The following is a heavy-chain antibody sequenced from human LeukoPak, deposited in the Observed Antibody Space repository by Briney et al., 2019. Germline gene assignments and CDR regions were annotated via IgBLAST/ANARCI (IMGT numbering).Heavy chain of an antibody. Sequence: PSETLSLICAVYGGSFSGYYWSWIRQPPGKGLEWIGEINHSGSTNYNPSLNSRVTISVDTSKNQFSLKLSSVTAADTAVYYCARRGPYDYVWGSYRYPGYFDYWGQGTLVTVSS. D-gene: IGHD3-16*02. J-gene: IGHJ4*02. CDR1: GGSFSGYY. V-gene: IGHV4-34*01. CDR2: INHSGST. CDR3: ARRGPYDYVWGSYRYPGYFDY.